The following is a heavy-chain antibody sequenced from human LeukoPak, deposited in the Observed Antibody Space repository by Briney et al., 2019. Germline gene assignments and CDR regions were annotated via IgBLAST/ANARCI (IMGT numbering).Heavy chain of an antibody. V-gene: IGHV3-11*04. CDR1: GFTFSDFY. J-gene: IGHJ4*02. Sequence: GGSLRLSCAASGFTFSDFYMSWIRQAPGKGLEWISYISHSGKTIYNADSVKGRFTISRDNAKNSLYLQMNNLRAEDTAVYYCASDVYYGSGSPRLDYWGQGTLVTVSS. CDR2: ISHSGKTI. D-gene: IGHD3-10*01. CDR3: ASDVYYGSGSPRLDY.